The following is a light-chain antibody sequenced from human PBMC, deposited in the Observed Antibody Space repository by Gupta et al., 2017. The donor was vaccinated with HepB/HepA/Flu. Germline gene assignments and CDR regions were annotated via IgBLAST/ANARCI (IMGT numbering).Light chain of an antibody. CDR3: MQAFKWPWT. CDR2: LGS. V-gene: IGKV2-28*01. CDR1: KRILKSNGYNY. J-gene: IGKJ1*01. Sequence: DIVMTKYPLSLPVTPVEPASISCRSSKRILKSNGYNYLDWYLQKPGQSPQLLIYLGSNRASGVPDRFSGSGSGTEFTLNISGVEAEDFGIYYCMQAFKWPWTFGQGTKVEI.